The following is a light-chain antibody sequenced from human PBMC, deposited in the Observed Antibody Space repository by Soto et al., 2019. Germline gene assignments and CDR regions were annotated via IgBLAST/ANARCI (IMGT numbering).Light chain of an antibody. Sequence: TLSLSAGQRATLSCRASQSVSGVYLAWYQQKTGQAPRLLIYAASTMATDVPARFSGSGSGTDFALTISSLQPEDFAPYYCQQFAIFPIPFGQGTRLEIK. CDR2: AAS. V-gene: IGKV3D-7*01. CDR3: QQFAIFPIP. CDR1: QSVSGVY. J-gene: IGKJ5*01.